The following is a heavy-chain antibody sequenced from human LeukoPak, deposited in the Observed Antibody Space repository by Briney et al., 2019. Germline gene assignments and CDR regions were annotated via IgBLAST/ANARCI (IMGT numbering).Heavy chain of an antibody. CDR3: ARPYYYYMDV. V-gene: IGHV4-4*02. CDR2: IYHSGSA. Sequence: PSETLSLTCAVSGGPISSNNWWSSVRQPPGKGLEWIGEIYHSGSANYNPSLKSRVTISVDKSKNQLSLRLSSVTAADTSVYYCARPYYYYMDVWGTGTTVTVSS. J-gene: IGHJ6*03. CDR1: GGPISSNNW.